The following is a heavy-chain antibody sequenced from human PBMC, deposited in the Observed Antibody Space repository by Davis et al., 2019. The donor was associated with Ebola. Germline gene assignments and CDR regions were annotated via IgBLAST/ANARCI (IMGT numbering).Heavy chain of an antibody. V-gene: IGHV3-33*01. D-gene: IGHD2-2*01. CDR3: ARDIHCSSTSCHYYYYGMDV. CDR1: GFTFSSYG. CDR2: IWYDGSNK. Sequence: PGGSLRLSCAASGFTFSSYGMHWVRQAPGKGLEWVAVIWYDGSNKYYADSVKGRFTISRDNSKNTLYLQMNSLRAEDTAVYYCARDIHCSSTSCHYYYYGMDVWGQGTTVTVSS. J-gene: IGHJ6*02.